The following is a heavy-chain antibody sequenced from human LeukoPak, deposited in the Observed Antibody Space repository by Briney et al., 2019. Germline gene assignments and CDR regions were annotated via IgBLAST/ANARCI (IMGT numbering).Heavy chain of an antibody. CDR2: INHSGGT. Sequence: PSETLSLTCAVYGGSFSGYYWSWIRQPPGKGLEWIGEINHSGGTNYNPSLKSRVTISVDTSRNQFSLKLSSVTAADTAVYYCASITMIVVEHTRRLIDVDYWGQGTLVTVSS. V-gene: IGHV4-34*01. CDR3: ASITMIVVEHTRRLIDVDY. CDR1: GGSFSGYY. D-gene: IGHD3-22*01. J-gene: IGHJ4*02.